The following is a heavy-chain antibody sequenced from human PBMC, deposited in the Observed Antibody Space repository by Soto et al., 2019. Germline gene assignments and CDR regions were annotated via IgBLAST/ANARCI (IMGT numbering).Heavy chain of an antibody. CDR1: GFTFSGSA. Sequence: TGGSLRLSCAASGFTFSGSAMHWVRQASGKGLEWVGRIRSKANSYATAYAASVKGRFTISRDDSKNTAYLQMNSLKTEDTAVYYCTTRITMVRGVIINPNYYYGMDVWGQGTTVTVSS. J-gene: IGHJ6*02. CDR3: TTRITMVRGVIINPNYYYGMDV. CDR2: IRSKANSYAT. D-gene: IGHD3-10*01. V-gene: IGHV3-73*01.